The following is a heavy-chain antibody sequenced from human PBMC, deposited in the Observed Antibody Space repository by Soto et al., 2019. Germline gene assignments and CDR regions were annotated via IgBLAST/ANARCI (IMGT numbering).Heavy chain of an antibody. CDR1: GGTFSGHA. Sequence: QVQLVQSGAEVKKPGSSVKVSCEASGGTFSGHAISWVRQAPGQGPEWMGGLIPLFGTTQHAQNFQDRLPIPADKSTSTAYMELTSLRFEATAIYYCARGPNWGYRFDSWGQGTLVTVSS. CDR3: ARGPNWGYRFDS. CDR2: LIPLFGTT. V-gene: IGHV1-69*06. J-gene: IGHJ4*02. D-gene: IGHD7-27*01.